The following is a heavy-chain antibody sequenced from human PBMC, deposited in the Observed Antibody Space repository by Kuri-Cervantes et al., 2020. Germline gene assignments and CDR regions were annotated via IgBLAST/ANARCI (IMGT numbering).Heavy chain of an antibody. CDR2: IYYTGST. D-gene: IGHD2-15*01. CDR1: GDSISSIPYY. Sequence: SETLSLTCTVSGDSISSIPYYWAWIRQPPGRGLEWIGSIYYTGSTFDNPSLKSRVSMSVDTSKNQFSLRLTSVTAADTAVYYCAREGEGYCSGGSCYSGNWFDPWGQGTLVTVSS. J-gene: IGHJ5*02. CDR3: AREGEGYCSGGSCYSGNWFDP. V-gene: IGHV4-39*07.